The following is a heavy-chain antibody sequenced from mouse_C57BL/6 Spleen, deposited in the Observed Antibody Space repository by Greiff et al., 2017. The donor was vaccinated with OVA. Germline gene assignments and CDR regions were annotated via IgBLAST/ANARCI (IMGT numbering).Heavy chain of an antibody. CDR2: IDPETGGT. J-gene: IGHJ3*01. D-gene: IGHD2-3*01. Sequence: QVHVKQSGAELVRPGASVTLSCKASGYTFTDYEMHWVKQTPVHGLEWIGAIDPETGGTAYNQKFKGKAILTADKSSSTAYMELRSLTSEDSAVYYCTRSDGYYCAYWGQGTLVTVSA. CDR3: TRSDGYYCAY. CDR1: GYTFTDYE. V-gene: IGHV1-15*01.